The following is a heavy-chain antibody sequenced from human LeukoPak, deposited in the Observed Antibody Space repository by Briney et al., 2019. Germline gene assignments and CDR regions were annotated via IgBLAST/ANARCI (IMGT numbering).Heavy chain of an antibody. CDR2: ISGSGGST. CDR1: GFSFSSYP. D-gene: IGHD5-18*01. V-gene: IGHV3-23*01. J-gene: IGHJ4*02. Sequence: GGSLRLSCAASGFSFSSYPMSWVREAPGKGLEWVSAISGSGGSTYYADSVKGRFTISRENSKKTLYLQMSSLRAEDTAVYYCATRGYTYGNFDYWGQGTLVTVSS. CDR3: ATRGYTYGNFDY.